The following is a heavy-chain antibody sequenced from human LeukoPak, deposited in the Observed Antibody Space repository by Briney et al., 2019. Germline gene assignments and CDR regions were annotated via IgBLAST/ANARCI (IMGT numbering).Heavy chain of an antibody. CDR2: IIPIFGTA. CDR3: AREYCSSTSCYNWFDP. J-gene: IGHJ5*02. Sequence: GASVKVSCKASGGTFSSYAISWVRQAPGQGLEWMGGIIPIFGTANYAQKFQGRVTITADESTSTAYMELSSLRSEDTAVYYCAREYCSSTSCYNWFDPWGQETLVTVSS. D-gene: IGHD2-2*01. CDR1: GGTFSSYA. V-gene: IGHV1-69*13.